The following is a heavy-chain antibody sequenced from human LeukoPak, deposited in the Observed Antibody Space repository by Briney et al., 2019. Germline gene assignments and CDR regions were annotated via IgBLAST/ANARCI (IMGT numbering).Heavy chain of an antibody. J-gene: IGHJ5*02. Sequence: SETLSLTCTVSGGSISSGGYYWSWIRQHPGKGLEWIGYIYYSGSTYYNPSLKSRVTISVDTSKNQFSLKLSSVTAADTAVYXXXXXXXXXXDPWGQGTLVTVSS. V-gene: IGHV4-30-4*08. CDR3: XXXXXXXXDP. CDR2: IYYSGST. CDR1: GGSISSGGYY.